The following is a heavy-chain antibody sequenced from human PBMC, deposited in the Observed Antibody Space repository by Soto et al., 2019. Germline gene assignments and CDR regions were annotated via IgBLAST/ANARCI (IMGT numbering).Heavy chain of an antibody. J-gene: IGHJ3*02. D-gene: IGHD3-3*01. CDR1: GFTFSSYA. Sequence: GGSLRLSCAASGFTFSSYAMSWVRQAPGKGLEWVSAISGSGGSTYYADSVKGRFTISRDNSKNTLYLQMNSLRAEDTAVYYCANLKVLYYDFWSGRLRRAFDIWGQGTMVTVSS. CDR2: ISGSGGST. V-gene: IGHV3-23*01. CDR3: ANLKVLYYDFWSGRLRRAFDI.